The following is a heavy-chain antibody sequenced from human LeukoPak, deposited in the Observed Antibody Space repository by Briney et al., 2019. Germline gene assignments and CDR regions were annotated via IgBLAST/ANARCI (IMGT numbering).Heavy chain of an antibody. CDR3: ARRAAAAGTIPEYYFDY. D-gene: IGHD6-13*01. CDR2: IFYTGNT. Sequence: SETLSLTCTVSGGSISIHHWGWIRQPPENGLEWIGTIFYTGNTYYSPSLKTRVTMSVATSKNHFSLNLSSVTAADTAFYYCARRAAAAGTIPEYYFDYWGQGTLVTVSS. CDR1: GGSISIHH. J-gene: IGHJ4*02. V-gene: IGHV4-39*02.